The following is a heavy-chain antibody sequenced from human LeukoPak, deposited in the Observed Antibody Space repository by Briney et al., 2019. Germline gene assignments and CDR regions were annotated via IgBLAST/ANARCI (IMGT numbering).Heavy chain of an antibody. CDR1: GGSFSGYY. D-gene: IGHD2-2*01. Sequence: PSETLSLTCAVYGGSFSGYYWSWIRQPPGKGLEWIGEINHSGSTNYNPSLKSRVTISVDTSKNQFSLKLSSVTAADTAVYYCARSVPAAKSVADYYYYYMDVWAKGPRSPSP. CDR2: INHSGST. V-gene: IGHV4-34*01. CDR3: ARSVPAAKSVADYYYYYMDV. J-gene: IGHJ6*03.